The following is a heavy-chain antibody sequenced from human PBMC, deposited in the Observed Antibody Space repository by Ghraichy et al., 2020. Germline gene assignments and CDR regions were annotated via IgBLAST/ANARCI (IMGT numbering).Heavy chain of an antibody. Sequence: SETLSLTCTVSGGSISSYYWSWIRQPPGKGLEWIGYIYYSGSTNYNPSLKSRVTISVDTSKNQFSLKLSSVTAADTAVYYCARQTYYYDSSGPGGRWFDPWGQGTLVTVSS. D-gene: IGHD3-22*01. CDR1: GGSISSYY. CDR2: IYYSGST. V-gene: IGHV4-59*01. CDR3: ARQTYYYDSSGPGGRWFDP. J-gene: IGHJ5*02.